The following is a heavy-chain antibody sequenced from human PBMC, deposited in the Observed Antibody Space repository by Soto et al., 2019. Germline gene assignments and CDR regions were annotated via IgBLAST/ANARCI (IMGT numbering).Heavy chain of an antibody. CDR1: GYTFTAQY. CDR2: INPTTGAT. V-gene: IGHV1-2*02. D-gene: IGHD6-19*01. CDR3: AKGDSSWVSWFDP. Sequence: AASVKVSCKASGYTFTAQYLHWVRKAPGEGLEWMGWINPTTGATRYAQKFQGRVTMTRDTSMSTAYLEVRSLRPDDTAVYYCAKGDSSWVSWFDPWGQGTLVTVSS. J-gene: IGHJ5*02.